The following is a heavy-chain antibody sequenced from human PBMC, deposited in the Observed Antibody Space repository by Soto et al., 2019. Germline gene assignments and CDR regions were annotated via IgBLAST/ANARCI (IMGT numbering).Heavy chain of an antibody. V-gene: IGHV4-30-4*08. Sequence: SETLSLTCSVSGGSISTGAYYWAWIRQPPGKGLEWIGYIYYSGSTYYNPSLKSRVTISVDTSKNQFSLKLSSVTAADTAVYYCASTIPYYYYGMDAWGQGTTVTVSS. CDR1: GGSISTGAYY. CDR3: ASTIPYYYYGMDA. D-gene: IGHD3-10*01. CDR2: IYYSGST. J-gene: IGHJ6*02.